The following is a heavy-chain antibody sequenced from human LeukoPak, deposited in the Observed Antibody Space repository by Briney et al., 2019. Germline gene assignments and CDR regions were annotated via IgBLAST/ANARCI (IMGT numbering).Heavy chain of an antibody. V-gene: IGHV1-2*02. CDR1: GYTFTGYY. CDR3: ARCYDSSGYYYFGY. D-gene: IGHD3-22*01. J-gene: IGHJ4*02. CDR2: INPNSGGT. Sequence: GASVKVSCKASGYTFTGYYLHWVRQAPGQGLEWMGWINPNSGGTNYAQKFQGRVTMTRDTSISTAYMELSRLRSDDTAVYYCARCYDSSGYYYFGYWGQGTLVTVSS.